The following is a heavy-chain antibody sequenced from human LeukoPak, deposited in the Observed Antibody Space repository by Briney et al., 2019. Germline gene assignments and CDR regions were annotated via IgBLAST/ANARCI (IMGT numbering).Heavy chain of an antibody. Sequence: SQTLSLTCAISGDSVSSNSAAWGWIRQSPSRGLEWLGRTYYRSGWYNDYAPSLKSRITISPDSSKNQVSLQLSSVTPEDTAVYYCSRELARGPADYWGQGTLVTVSS. V-gene: IGHV6-1*01. J-gene: IGHJ4*02. CDR3: SRELARGPADY. CDR2: TYYRSGWYN. D-gene: IGHD2-2*01. CDR1: GDSVSSNSAA.